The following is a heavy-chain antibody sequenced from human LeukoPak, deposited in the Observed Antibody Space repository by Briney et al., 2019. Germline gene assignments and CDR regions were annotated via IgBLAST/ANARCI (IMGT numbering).Heavy chain of an antibody. CDR2: IYTSGST. J-gene: IGHJ5*02. D-gene: IGHD6-13*01. CDR1: GGSISSYY. V-gene: IGHV4-4*07. CDR3: AREKGIAAAAGFDP. Sequence: AETLSLTCTASGGSISSYYWSWIRQPPGKGLEWIGRIYTSGSTNYNPSPKSRVTMSVDTSKNQFSLKLSSVTAADTAVYYCAREKGIAAAAGFDPWGQGTLVSVSS.